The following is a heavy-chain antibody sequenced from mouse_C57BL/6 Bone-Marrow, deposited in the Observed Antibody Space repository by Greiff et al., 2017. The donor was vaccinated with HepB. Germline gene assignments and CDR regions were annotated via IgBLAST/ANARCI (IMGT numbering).Heavy chain of an antibody. CDR3: ARQIYSNYVYAMDY. Sequence: VKLMESGPGLVAPSQSLSITCTVSGFSLTSYGVHWVRQPPGKGLEWLVVIWSDGSTTYNSALKSRLSISKDNSKSQVFLKMNSLQTDDTAMYYCARQIYSNYVYAMDYWGQGTSVTVSS. J-gene: IGHJ4*01. D-gene: IGHD2-5*01. CDR2: IWSDGST. V-gene: IGHV2-6-1*01. CDR1: GFSLTSYG.